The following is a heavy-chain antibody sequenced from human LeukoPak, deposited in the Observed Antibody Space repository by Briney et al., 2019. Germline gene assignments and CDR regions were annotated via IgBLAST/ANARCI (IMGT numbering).Heavy chain of an antibody. Sequence: PGGSLRLSCAASEFTFSSYGMTWVRQAPGKGLEWVSAISGSGGGTYYADSVKGRFTISRDNSKNTLYLQMNSLRAEDTAVYYCAKALEGATLFDYWGQGTLVTVSS. CDR1: EFTFSSYG. J-gene: IGHJ4*02. CDR3: AKALEGATLFDY. V-gene: IGHV3-23*01. CDR2: ISGSGGGT. D-gene: IGHD1-26*01.